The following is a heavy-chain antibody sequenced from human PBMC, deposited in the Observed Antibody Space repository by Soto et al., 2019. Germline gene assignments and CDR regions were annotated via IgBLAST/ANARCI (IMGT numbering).Heavy chain of an antibody. J-gene: IGHJ6*02. D-gene: IGHD3-22*01. CDR1: GITFSSHW. V-gene: IGHV3-74*01. Sequence: GGSLRLSCAASGITFSSHWMHWVRQVPGKGPVWVSRINPDGSSTTYADSVKGRFTISRDNAKNTLYLQMNSLRAEDTAVYYCTRDRYDNYYYYGMDVWGQGTTVTVSS. CDR3: TRDRYDNYYYYGMDV. CDR2: INPDGSST.